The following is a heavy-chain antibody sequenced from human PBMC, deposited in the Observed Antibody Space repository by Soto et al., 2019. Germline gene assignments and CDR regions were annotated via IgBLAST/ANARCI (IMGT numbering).Heavy chain of an antibody. J-gene: IGHJ6*02. D-gene: IGHD3-3*01. CDR2: ISGSGGST. Sequence: PGGSLRLSCAASGFTFSSYATSWVRQAPGKGLEWASAISGSGGSTYYADSVKGRFTISRDNSKNTLYLQMNSLRAEDTAVYYCAKASPIPRQEYYDFWSGYYRGDSYYYYYGMDVWGQGTTVTVSS. V-gene: IGHV3-23*01. CDR1: GFTFSSYA. CDR3: AKASPIPRQEYYDFWSGYYRGDSYYYYYGMDV.